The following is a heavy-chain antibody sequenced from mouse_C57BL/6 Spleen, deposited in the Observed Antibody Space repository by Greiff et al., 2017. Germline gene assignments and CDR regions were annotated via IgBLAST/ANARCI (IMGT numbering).Heavy chain of an antibody. CDR1: GYTFTEYT. D-gene: IGHD1-1*01. J-gene: IGHJ3*01. CDR3: ARHEDPYYYGSRGFAY. Sequence: QVQLQQSGAELVKPGASVKLSCKASGYTFTEYTIHWVKQRSGQGLEWIGWFYPGSGSIKYNEKVKDKATLTADKSSSTVYMELSRLTSEDSAVYFCARHEDPYYYGSRGFAYWGQGTLVTVSA. V-gene: IGHV1-62-2*01. CDR2: FYPGSGSI.